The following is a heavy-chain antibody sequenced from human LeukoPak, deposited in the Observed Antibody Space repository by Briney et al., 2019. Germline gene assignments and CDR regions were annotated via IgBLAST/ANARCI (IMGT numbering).Heavy chain of an antibody. Sequence: GESLKISCKGSGYSFSSYWISWVRQMPGKGLEWMGIIYPGDSDTRYSPSFQGQVTISADKSISTAYLQWSSLKASDTAMYYCARFSGYYYGAFDYWGQGTLVTVSS. CDR1: GYSFSSYW. J-gene: IGHJ4*02. CDR2: IYPGDSDT. V-gene: IGHV5-51*01. CDR3: ARFSGYYYGAFDY. D-gene: IGHD3-22*01.